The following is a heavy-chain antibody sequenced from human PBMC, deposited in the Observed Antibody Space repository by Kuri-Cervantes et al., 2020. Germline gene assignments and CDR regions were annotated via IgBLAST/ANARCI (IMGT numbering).Heavy chain of an antibody. V-gene: IGHV3-30-3*01. CDR2: ISYDGSNK. CDR1: GFTFSSYA. Sequence: GESLKISCAASGFTFSSYAMHWVRQAPGKGLKWVAVISYDGSNKYYADSVKGRFTISRDNSKNTLYLQMNSLRAEDTAVYYCAISLDYDFWGGTIGLSAFDIWGQGTMVTVSS. D-gene: IGHD3-3*01. J-gene: IGHJ3*02. CDR3: AISLDYDFWGGTIGLSAFDI.